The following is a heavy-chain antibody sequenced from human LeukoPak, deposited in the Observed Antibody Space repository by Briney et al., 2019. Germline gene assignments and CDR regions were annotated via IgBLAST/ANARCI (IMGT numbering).Heavy chain of an antibody. CDR3: ARGGYYGSGNDFRFDP. V-gene: IGHV3-48*01. Sequence: GGSLRLSCAASGFTFSSYSMNWVRQAPGKGLEWVSYISSSSTIYYADSVKGRFTISRDNSKNTLYLQMNGLRAEDTAVYYCARGGYYGSGNDFRFDPWGQGTLVTVSS. CDR1: GFTFSSYS. D-gene: IGHD3-10*01. J-gene: IGHJ5*02. CDR2: ISSSSTI.